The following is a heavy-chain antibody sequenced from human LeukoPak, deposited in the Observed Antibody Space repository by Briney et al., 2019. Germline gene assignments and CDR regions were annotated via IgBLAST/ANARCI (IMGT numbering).Heavy chain of an antibody. D-gene: IGHD2-2*01. CDR1: GGTFSSYA. J-gene: IGHJ5*02. CDR3: ARERYCSSTSCYGNWFDP. CDR2: IIPTFGTA. Sequence: RASVKVSCKASGGTFSSYAISWVRQAPGQGLEWMGGIIPTFGTANYAQKFQGRVTITADESTSTAYMELSSLRSEDTAVYYCARERYCSSTSCYGNWFDPWGQGTLVTVSS. V-gene: IGHV1-69*13.